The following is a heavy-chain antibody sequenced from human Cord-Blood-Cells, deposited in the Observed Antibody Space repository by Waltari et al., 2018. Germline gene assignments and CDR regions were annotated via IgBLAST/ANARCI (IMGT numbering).Heavy chain of an antibody. CDR1: GFCFRSYS. CDR2: ISYDGSNK. D-gene: IGHD7-27*01. Sequence: QVQLVVSGAGVVQTGRSLRLSCAASGFCFRSYSMPGVGQAPGKGLEWVAVISYDGSNKYYADSVKGRFTISRDNSKNTLYLQMNSLRAEDTAVYYCARVLLTDDAFDIWGQGTMVTVSS. J-gene: IGHJ3*02. V-gene: IGHV3-30-3*01. CDR3: ARVLLTDDAFDI.